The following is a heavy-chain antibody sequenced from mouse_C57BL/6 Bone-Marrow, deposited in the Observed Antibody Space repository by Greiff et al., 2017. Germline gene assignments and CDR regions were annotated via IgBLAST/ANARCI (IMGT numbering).Heavy chain of an antibody. D-gene: IGHD2-4*01. J-gene: IGHJ4*01. Sequence: VQLQQSGPVLVKPGASVKMSCKASGYTFTDYYMNWVKQSHGKSLEWIGVINPYNGGTSYNQKFKGKATLTVDKSSSTAYMELNSLTSEDSAVYYCARRDYPNAIDYWGPGTSVTVSS. CDR1: GYTFTDYY. CDR2: INPYNGGT. CDR3: ARRDYPNAIDY. V-gene: IGHV1-19*01.